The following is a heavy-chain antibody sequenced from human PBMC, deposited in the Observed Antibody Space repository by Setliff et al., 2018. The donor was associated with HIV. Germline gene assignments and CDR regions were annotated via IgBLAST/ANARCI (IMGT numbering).Heavy chain of an antibody. CDR1: GGSFNDYY. D-gene: IGHD3-10*01. V-gene: IGHV4-34*01. Sequence: SETLSLTCAVYGGSFNDYYWTWIRQPPGKGLEWIGEIDNSGSTKHHASLKSRVTISIDTSKNQISLKLSSVTAADTAGYYCARGLNYYVSGSYLPLGYWGQGTLVTVSS. CDR2: IDNSGST. CDR3: ARGLNYYVSGSYLPLGY. J-gene: IGHJ4*02.